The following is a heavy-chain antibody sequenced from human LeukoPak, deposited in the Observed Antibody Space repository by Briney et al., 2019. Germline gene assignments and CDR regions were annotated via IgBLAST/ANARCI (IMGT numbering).Heavy chain of an antibody. J-gene: IGHJ4*02. CDR1: GFTFSSYS. CDR2: ISSSSNYI. CDR3: ARVEGNIVTTTEGYFDY. Sequence: GGSLRLSCAASGFTFSSYSMNWVRQAPGKGLEWVSSISSSSNYIYYADSVKGRFTISRDNAKNSLYLQMNSLRAEDTAVYYCARVEGNIVTTTEGYFDYWGQGTLVTVSS. D-gene: IGHD5-12*01. V-gene: IGHV3-21*01.